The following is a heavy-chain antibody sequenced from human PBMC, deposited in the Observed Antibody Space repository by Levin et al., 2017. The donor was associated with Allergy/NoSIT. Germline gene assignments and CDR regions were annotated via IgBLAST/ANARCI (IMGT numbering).Heavy chain of an antibody. CDR3: ARGGYNFDY. J-gene: IGHJ4*02. CDR2: IYYSGST. D-gene: IGHD5-12*01. CDR1: GGSISSYY. Sequence: SETLSLTCTVSGGSISSYYWSWIRQPPGKGLEWIGYIYYSGSTNYNPSLKSRVTISVDTSKNQFSLKLSSVTAADTAVYYCARGGYNFDYWGQGTLVTVSS. V-gene: IGHV4-59*01.